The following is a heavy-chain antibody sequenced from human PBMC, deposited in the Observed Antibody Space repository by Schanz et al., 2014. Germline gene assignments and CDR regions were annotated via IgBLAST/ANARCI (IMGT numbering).Heavy chain of an antibody. J-gene: IGHJ4*02. V-gene: IGHV3-23*01. CDR1: GFTVNNYA. CDR3: ARDGDFDY. CDR2: ITTGGNT. Sequence: EVQLLESGGGLVQPGGSLRLSCTVSGFTVNNYAMNWVRQAPGRGLEWVSSITTGGNTYYRDSVKGRFIVSRDNSKNTLFLQMSSLRAEDTAVYYCARDGDFDYWGQGTLGTVSS.